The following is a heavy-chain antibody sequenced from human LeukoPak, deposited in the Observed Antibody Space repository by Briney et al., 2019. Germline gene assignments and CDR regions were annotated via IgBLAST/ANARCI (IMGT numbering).Heavy chain of an antibody. CDR3: AMRVVGYCSSTSCYPFDY. Sequence: SETLSLTCAVYGGSFSGYYWSWIRQPPGKGLERIGEINHSGSTNYNPSVKSRVTISVDTSKNQFSLKLSSVTAADTAVYYCAMRVVGYCSSTSCYPFDYWGQGTLVTVSS. D-gene: IGHD2-2*01. CDR1: GGSFSGYY. CDR2: INHSGST. V-gene: IGHV4-34*01. J-gene: IGHJ4*02.